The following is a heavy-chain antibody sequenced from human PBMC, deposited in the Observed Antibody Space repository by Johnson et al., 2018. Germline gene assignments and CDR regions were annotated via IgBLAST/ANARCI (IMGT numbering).Heavy chain of an antibody. D-gene: IGHD3-3*01. Sequence: VQLVESGGGLVQPGRSLRLSCAASGFTFYDYAMHWVRQAPGKGLEWVSGISWNIGSIGYADSVKGRFTISRDNAKNTLYLQMNSLRADDTAVYYCARGGGADAFWSGLLDDFDSYYMDVWGKGTTVIVSS. CDR3: ARGGGADAFWSGLLDDFDSYYMDV. CDR1: GFTFYDYA. J-gene: IGHJ6*03. V-gene: IGHV3-9*01. CDR2: ISWNIGSI.